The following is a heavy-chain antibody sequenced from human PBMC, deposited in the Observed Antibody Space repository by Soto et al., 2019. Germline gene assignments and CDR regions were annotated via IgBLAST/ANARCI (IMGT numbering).Heavy chain of an antibody. J-gene: IGHJ2*01. CDR3: ARDTGVYSSGWRNWYFDL. V-gene: IGHV4-4*02. Sequence: QVQLQESGPGLVKPSGTLSLTCAVSSGSISSSNWWSWVRQPPGKGLEWIGEIYHSGSTNYNPSLKSRVTISVDKSKHQFSLKLSSVTAADTAVYYCARDTGVYSSGWRNWYFDLWGRGTLVTVSS. D-gene: IGHD6-19*01. CDR1: SGSISSSNW. CDR2: IYHSGST.